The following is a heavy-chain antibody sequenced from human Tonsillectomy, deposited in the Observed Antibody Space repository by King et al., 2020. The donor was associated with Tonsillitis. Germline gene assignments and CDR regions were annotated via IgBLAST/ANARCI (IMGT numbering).Heavy chain of an antibody. V-gene: IGHV3-23*03. CDR3: AKDAGGDGYNLYYSDY. CDR1: GFTFSSYA. J-gene: IGHJ4*02. D-gene: IGHD5-24*01. CDR2: IYSGDSST. Sequence: QLVQSGGGLVQPGGSLRLSCAASGFTFSSYAMSWVRQAPGKGLEWVSVIYSGDSSTYYADSVKGRFTISRDNSKNTLYLQMNSLRAEDTAVYYCAKDAGGDGYNLYYSDYWGQGTLVTVSS.